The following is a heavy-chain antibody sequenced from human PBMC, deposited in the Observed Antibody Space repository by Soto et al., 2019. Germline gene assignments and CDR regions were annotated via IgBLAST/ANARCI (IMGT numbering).Heavy chain of an antibody. D-gene: IGHD5-12*01. V-gene: IGHV1-3*01. CDR1: GYTFTSYA. J-gene: IGHJ6*02. Sequence: ASVKVSCKASGYTFTSYAMHWVRQAPGQRLEWMGWINAGNGNTKYSQKFQGRVTITRDTSASTAYMELSSLRSEDTAVYYCARDVASDIVATKIYYYYGMDVWGQGTTVTVSS. CDR2: INAGNGNT. CDR3: ARDVASDIVATKIYYYYGMDV.